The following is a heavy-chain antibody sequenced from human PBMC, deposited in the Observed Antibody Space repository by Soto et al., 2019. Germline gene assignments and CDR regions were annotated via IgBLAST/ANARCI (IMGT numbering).Heavy chain of an antibody. CDR2: IKQDGSEK. V-gene: IGHV3-7*04. CDR3: ARERFGELFSPYFDY. Sequence: GGSLRLSCAASGFTFSSYWMSWVRQAPGKGLEWVANIKQDGSEKYYVDSVKGRFTISRDNAKNSLYLQMNSLRAEDTAVYYCARERFGELFSPYFDYWGQGTLVTVSS. J-gene: IGHJ4*02. CDR1: GFTFSSYW. D-gene: IGHD3-10*01.